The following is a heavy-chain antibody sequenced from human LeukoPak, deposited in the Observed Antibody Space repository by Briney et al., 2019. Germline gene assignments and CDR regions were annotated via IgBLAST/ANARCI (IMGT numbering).Heavy chain of an antibody. J-gene: IGHJ5*02. Sequence: ASVKVSCKASGYTFTGYYIHLVRQAPGQGLEWMGWIYPYSGDTNYAQNFQGRVTMTRDTSISTAYMELSRLRSDDTAVYYCARDLMATIFSWGQGTLVTVSS. V-gene: IGHV1-2*02. D-gene: IGHD5-24*01. CDR2: IYPYSGDT. CDR1: GYTFTGYY. CDR3: ARDLMATIFS.